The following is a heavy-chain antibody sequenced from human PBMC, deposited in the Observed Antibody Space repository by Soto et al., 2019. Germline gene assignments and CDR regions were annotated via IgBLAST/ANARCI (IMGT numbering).Heavy chain of an antibody. Sequence: ASVKVPCKVSGYTLTELSMHWVRQAHGKGLEWMGGFDPEDGETIYAQKFQGRVTMTEDTSTDTAYMELSSLRSEDTAVYYCATAYYDFWSGPTPGDYFDYWGQGTLVTVSS. J-gene: IGHJ4*02. CDR3: ATAYYDFWSGPTPGDYFDY. D-gene: IGHD3-3*01. V-gene: IGHV1-24*01. CDR2: FDPEDGET. CDR1: GYTLTELS.